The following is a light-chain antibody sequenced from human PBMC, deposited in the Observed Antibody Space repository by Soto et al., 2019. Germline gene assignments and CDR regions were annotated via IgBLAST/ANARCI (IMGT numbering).Light chain of an antibody. V-gene: IGKV1-5*01. Sequence: DIQMTQSPSTLSASVGDRVTITCRASQSISSWLAWYQQKPGKAPKLLIYDASSLESGVPSRFSGSGSGTDFTLTISSLQPDDFATYYCQQYNSYLYTFGQGTKLESK. CDR3: QQYNSYLYT. CDR2: DAS. J-gene: IGKJ2*01. CDR1: QSISSW.